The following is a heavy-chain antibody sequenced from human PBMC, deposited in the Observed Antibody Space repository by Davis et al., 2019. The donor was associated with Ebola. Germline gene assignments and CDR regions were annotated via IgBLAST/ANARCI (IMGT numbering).Heavy chain of an antibody. Sequence: GESLKISCPASGFTFSNAWMNWVRQAPGKGLEWVGRIKSKINGGTADYAAPVKGRFTISRDDSKNTVYLQMDSLKTEDTGMYYCTRYYYDSSAKNNWFDPWGQGTLVTVSS. D-gene: IGHD3-22*01. V-gene: IGHV3-15*07. CDR3: TRYYYDSSAKNNWFDP. J-gene: IGHJ5*02. CDR1: GFTFSNAW. CDR2: IKSKINGGTA.